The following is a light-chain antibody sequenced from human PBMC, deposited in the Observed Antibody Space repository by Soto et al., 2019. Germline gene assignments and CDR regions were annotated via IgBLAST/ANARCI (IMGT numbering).Light chain of an antibody. Sequence: QSALTQPPSASGSPGQSVTISCTGTSSDVGGYNYVSWYQQHPGKAPKLMIYEVSKRPSGVPDRFSGSKSGNTASLTVSGLQAEDEADYYCSSYAGSNPVVFGGVTKLTVL. CDR1: SSDVGGYNY. CDR3: SSYAGSNPVV. J-gene: IGLJ2*01. V-gene: IGLV2-8*01. CDR2: EVS.